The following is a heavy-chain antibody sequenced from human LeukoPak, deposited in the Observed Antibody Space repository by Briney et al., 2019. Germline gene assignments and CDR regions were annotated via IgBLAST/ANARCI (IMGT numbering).Heavy chain of an antibody. CDR2: ISAYNGNT. CDR3: ARDRGCYDSSGYYEDDAFDI. V-gene: IGHV1-18*01. J-gene: IGHJ3*02. Sequence: ASVKVSCKASGYTFTSYGISWVRQAPGQGLEWMGWISAYNGNTNYAQKLQGRVTMTTDTSTSTAYMELRSLRSGDTAVYYCARDRGCYDSSGYYEDDAFDIWGQGTMVTVSS. CDR1: GYTFTSYG. D-gene: IGHD3-22*01.